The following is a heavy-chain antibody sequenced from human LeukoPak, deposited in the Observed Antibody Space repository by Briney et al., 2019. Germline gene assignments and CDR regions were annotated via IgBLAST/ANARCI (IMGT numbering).Heavy chain of an antibody. V-gene: IGHV2-5*02. CDR1: GFSLSTSGVG. CDR2: IYWDDDK. J-gene: IGHJ5*02. CDR3: AHRLAGHYDILTGYCPLVGFDP. D-gene: IGHD3-9*01. Sequence: SGPTLVNPTQTLTLNCTFSGFSLSTSGVGVGRIRQPPGKALEWLALIYWDDDKRYSPSLKSRLTITKDTSKNQVVLTMTNMDPVDTATYYCAHRLAGHYDILTGYCPLVGFDPWGQGTLVTVSS.